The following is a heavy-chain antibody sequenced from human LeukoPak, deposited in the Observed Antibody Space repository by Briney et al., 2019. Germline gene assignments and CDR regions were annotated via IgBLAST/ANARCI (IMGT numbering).Heavy chain of an antibody. V-gene: IGHV1-3*01. J-gene: IGHJ4*02. CDR2: INAGNGNT. D-gene: IGHD3-3*01. CDR1: GYTFTNYA. Sequence: ASVKVSCKASGYTFTNYAMHWVRQAPGQRLEWMGWINAGNGNTKYSEKFQGRVTFARDTSARTAYMELSSLRFEDTAVYYCACSLRSYTLDYFDYWGQGTLVTVSS. CDR3: ACSLRSYTLDYFDY.